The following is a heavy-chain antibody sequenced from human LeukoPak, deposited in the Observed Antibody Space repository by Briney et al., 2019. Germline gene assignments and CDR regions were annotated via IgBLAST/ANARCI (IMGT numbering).Heavy chain of an antibody. CDR3: ARHDSGRNYFDPLDY. Sequence: PGRSLRLSCAASGFRFNEHAMHWVRQAPGKGLEWVAVIWRDGSTIYYADSVKGRFTVSRDNPKNTLNLQLDSLRVEDTAVYYCARHDSGRNYFDPLDYWGQGTLVTVSS. V-gene: IGHV3-33*01. CDR2: IWRDGSTI. J-gene: IGHJ4*02. D-gene: IGHD1-26*01. CDR1: GFRFNEHA.